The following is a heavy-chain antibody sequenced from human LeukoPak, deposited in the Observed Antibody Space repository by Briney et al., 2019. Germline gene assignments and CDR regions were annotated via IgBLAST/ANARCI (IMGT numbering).Heavy chain of an antibody. D-gene: IGHD6-6*01. Sequence: PSETLSLTCTVSGGSISSYYWSWIRQPPGKGLEWIGYIYTSGSTNYNPSLKSRVTISVDTSKNQFSLKLSSVTAADTAVYYCARHEYSSSPYYYYYMDVWGKGTTVTVSS. CDR1: GGSISSYY. J-gene: IGHJ6*03. CDR2: IYTSGST. V-gene: IGHV4-4*09. CDR3: ARHEYSSSPYYYYYMDV.